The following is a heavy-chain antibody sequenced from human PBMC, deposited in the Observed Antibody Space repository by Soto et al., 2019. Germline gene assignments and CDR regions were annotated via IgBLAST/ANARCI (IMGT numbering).Heavy chain of an antibody. CDR3: ARRWELLYYFDY. CDR1: GYTFTSYG. CDR2: VSAYNGNT. V-gene: IGHV1-18*01. Sequence: ASVKVSCKASGYTFTSYGISWVRQAPGQGLEWMGWVSAYNGNTNYAQKLQGRVTMTTDTSTSTAYMELRSLRPDDTAVYYCARRWELLYYFDYWGQGTLVTVSS. J-gene: IGHJ4*02. D-gene: IGHD1-26*01.